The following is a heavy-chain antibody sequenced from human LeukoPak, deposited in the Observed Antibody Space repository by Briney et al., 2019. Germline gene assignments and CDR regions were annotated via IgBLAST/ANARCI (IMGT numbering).Heavy chain of an antibody. CDR1: GGSISSYY. V-gene: IGHV4-59*12. Sequence: SETLSLTCTVSGGSISSYYWSWIRQPPGKGLEWIGYIYYSGSTNYNPSLKSRVTISVDTSKNQFSLKLTSVTAADTAVYYCSRGSDESKTGDYWGQGTLVTVSS. CDR3: SRGSDESKTGDY. J-gene: IGHJ4*02. CDR2: IYYSGST. D-gene: IGHD6-25*01.